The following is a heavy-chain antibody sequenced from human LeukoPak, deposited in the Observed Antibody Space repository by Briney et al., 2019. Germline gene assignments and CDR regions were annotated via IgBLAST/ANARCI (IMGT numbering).Heavy chain of an antibody. CDR1: GYTFTTYS. CDR3: ARATVEETAEYFQH. CDR2: INTNTGNP. D-gene: IGHD4-23*01. J-gene: IGHJ1*01. Sequence: ASVTVSCKASGYTFTTYSMHWVRQAPGQGLEWMGWINTNTGNPTYAQGFTGRFVFSLDTSVTTAYLQISSLKAEDTAVYYCARATVEETAEYFQHWGQGTLVTVSS. V-gene: IGHV7-4-1*02.